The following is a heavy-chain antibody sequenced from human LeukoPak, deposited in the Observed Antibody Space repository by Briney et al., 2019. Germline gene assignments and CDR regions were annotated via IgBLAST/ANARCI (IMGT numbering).Heavy chain of an antibody. J-gene: IGHJ5*02. V-gene: IGHV4-4*07. CDR1: GGSISSYY. CDR3: ARVRPDNWFDP. Sequence: SETLSLTCTVSGGSISSYYWSWIRQPAGKGLAWIGRIYTSGSTNYNPSLKSRVTMSVDTSKNQFSLKLSSVTAADTAVYYCARVRPDNWFDPWGQGTLVTVSS. CDR2: IYTSGST.